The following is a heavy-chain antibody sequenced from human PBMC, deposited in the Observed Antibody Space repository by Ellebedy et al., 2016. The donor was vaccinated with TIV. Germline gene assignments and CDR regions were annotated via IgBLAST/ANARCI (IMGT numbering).Heavy chain of an antibody. V-gene: IGHV3-48*04. J-gene: IGHJ4*02. CDR1: GFTFSSYS. CDR3: AKDISGRRYFDWLLDY. Sequence: GESLKISXAASGFTFSSYSMNWVRQAPGKGLEWVSYISSSSSTIYYADSVKGRFTISRDNAKNSLYLQMNSLRAEDTALYYCAKDISGRRYFDWLLDYWGQGTLVTVSS. CDR2: ISSSSSTI. D-gene: IGHD3-9*01.